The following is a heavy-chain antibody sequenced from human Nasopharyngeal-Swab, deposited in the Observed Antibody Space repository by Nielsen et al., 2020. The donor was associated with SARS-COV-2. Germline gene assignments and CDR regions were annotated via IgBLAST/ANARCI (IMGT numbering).Heavy chain of an antibody. V-gene: IGHV1-2*02. D-gene: IGHD6-19*01. CDR3: ARDHLGGWPDY. CDR2: INPNSGGT. Sequence: ASVKVSCKASGYTFTGYYMHWVRQAPGQGLEWMGWINPNSGGTNYAQKFQGRVTMTRDASISTAYMELGRLRSDDTAVYYCARDHLGGWPDYWGQGTLVTVSS. CDR1: GYTFTGYY. J-gene: IGHJ4*02.